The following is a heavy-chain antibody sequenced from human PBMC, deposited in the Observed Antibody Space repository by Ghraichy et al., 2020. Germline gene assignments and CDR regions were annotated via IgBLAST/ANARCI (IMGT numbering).Heavy chain of an antibody. V-gene: IGHV3-49*03. CDR1: GFTFGDYA. J-gene: IGHJ4*02. CDR3: TRVAGPDYDILTGYLW. D-gene: IGHD3-9*01. CDR2: IRSKAYGGTT. Sequence: GGSLRLSCTASGFTFGDYAMSWFRQAPGKGLEWVGFIRSKAYGGTTEYAASVKGRFTISRDDSKSIAYLQMNSLKTEDTAVYYCTRVAGPDYDILTGYLWWGQGTLVTVSS.